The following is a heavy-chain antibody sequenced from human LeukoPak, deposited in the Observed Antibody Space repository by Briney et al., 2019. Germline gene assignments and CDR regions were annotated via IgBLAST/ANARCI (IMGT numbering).Heavy chain of an antibody. CDR3: ARGPFIVTTDYYYGMDV. J-gene: IGHJ6*02. Sequence: ASVKVSCKASGYTFTSYDINWVRQATGQGLEWMGWMNPNSGNTGYAQKFQGRVTMTRNTSISTAYMELSSLGSEDTAVYYCARGPFIVTTDYYYGMDVWGQGTTVTVSS. D-gene: IGHD4-11*01. V-gene: IGHV1-8*01. CDR2: MNPNSGNT. CDR1: GYTFTSYD.